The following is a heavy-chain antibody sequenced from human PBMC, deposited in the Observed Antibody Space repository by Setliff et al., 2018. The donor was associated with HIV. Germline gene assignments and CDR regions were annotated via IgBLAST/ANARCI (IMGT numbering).Heavy chain of an antibody. J-gene: IGHJ5*02. V-gene: IGHV4-59*08. Sequence: SETLSLTCTVSGGSISSYYWSWIRQPPGKGLEWIGHVYSSGSTSYNPSLRSRVTISMDTSKNQFSLNLNSVTATDTAVYYCAKRTFGSGRLDPWGQGTLVTVSS. CDR2: VYSSGST. D-gene: IGHD3-16*01. CDR3: AKRTFGSGRLDP. CDR1: GGSISSYY.